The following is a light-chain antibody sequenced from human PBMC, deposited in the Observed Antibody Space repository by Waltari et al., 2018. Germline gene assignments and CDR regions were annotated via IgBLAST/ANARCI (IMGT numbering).Light chain of an antibody. CDR2: DAS. V-gene: IGKV3-20*01. CDR1: QSVTSTS. CDR3: QQYGSSPGT. J-gene: IGKJ1*01. Sequence: EIVLTQSPGTLSLSPGERATLSCRSSQSVTSTSLAWDQQKPGQAPRLLIYDASSRATGIPDRFSGSGSGTDFTLTISRLEPQDFAVYFCQQYGSSPGTFGQGTRVEVK.